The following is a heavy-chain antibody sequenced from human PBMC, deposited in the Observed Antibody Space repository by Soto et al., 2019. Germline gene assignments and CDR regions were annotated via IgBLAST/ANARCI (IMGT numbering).Heavy chain of an antibody. CDR1: GGFISSGGYH. J-gene: IGHJ4*02. CDR2: IYYSGST. Sequence: QVQLQESGPGLVKSSQTLSLTCTVSGGFISSGGYHWNWIRQHPGKGLEWIGNIYYSGSTYYNPSLKSRVTISIDTSKNQFSLKLSSVTAADTAVYYCARDVWPYYFDYWGQGTLVTVSS. V-gene: IGHV4-31*03. CDR3: ARDVWPYYFDY. D-gene: IGHD2-21*01.